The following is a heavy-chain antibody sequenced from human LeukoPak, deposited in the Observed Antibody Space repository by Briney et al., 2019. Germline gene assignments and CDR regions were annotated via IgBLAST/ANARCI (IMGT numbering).Heavy chain of an antibody. J-gene: IGHJ5*02. CDR2: IYYSEST. Sequence: SETLSLTCTVSVDSINSYYWTWIRQPPGKGLEWFGYIYYSESTNYNPSLKSRVTISVDTSKNQFSLRLTSVTAADTAVYYCARALRQQLVTGWFDPWGEGTLVTVSS. V-gene: IGHV4-59*01. D-gene: IGHD6-13*01. CDR3: ARALRQQLVTGWFDP. CDR1: VDSINSYY.